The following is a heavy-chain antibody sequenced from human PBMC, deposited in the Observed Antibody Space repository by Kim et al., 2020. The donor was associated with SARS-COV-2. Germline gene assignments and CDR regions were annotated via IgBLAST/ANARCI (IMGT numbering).Heavy chain of an antibody. V-gene: IGHV5-51*01. J-gene: IGHJ5*02. CDR2: IYPGDSDT. CDR1: GYSFTSYW. CDR3: ARLTYYYDSSGYGINWFDP. D-gene: IGHD3-22*01. Sequence: GESLKISCKGSGYSFTSYWIGWVRQMPGKGLEWMGIIYPGDSDTRYSPSFQGQVTISADKSISTAYLQWSSLKASDTAMYYYARLTYYYDSSGYGINWFDPWGQGTLVTVSS.